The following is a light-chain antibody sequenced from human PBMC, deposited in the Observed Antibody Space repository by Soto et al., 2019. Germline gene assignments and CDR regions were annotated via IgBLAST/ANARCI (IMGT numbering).Light chain of an antibody. CDR2: SNN. J-gene: IGLJ2*01. V-gene: IGLV1-40*01. CDR3: QSYDTRLNAVV. CDR1: STNIGAGYE. Sequence: QPVLTQPPSMSGAPGQRVTISCTGSSTNIGAGYEVHWYQQLPGTAPKVFIYSNNNRPSGVPDRFSGSKSGTSASLAITGLQAEDEADYYCQSYDTRLNAVVFGGGTKVTVL.